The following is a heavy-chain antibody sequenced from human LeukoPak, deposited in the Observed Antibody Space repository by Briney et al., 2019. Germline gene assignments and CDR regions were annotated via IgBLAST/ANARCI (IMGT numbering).Heavy chain of an antibody. J-gene: IGHJ4*02. D-gene: IGHD4-23*01. Sequence: SETLSLTCAVYGGSFSGYYWSWIRQPPGKGLEWIGEINHSGSTNYNPSLKSRVAISVDTSKNQFSLKLSSVTAADTAVYYCGRGRRWYGLDYWGQGTLVTLSS. CDR1: GGSFSGYY. V-gene: IGHV4-34*01. CDR3: GRGRRWYGLDY. CDR2: INHSGST.